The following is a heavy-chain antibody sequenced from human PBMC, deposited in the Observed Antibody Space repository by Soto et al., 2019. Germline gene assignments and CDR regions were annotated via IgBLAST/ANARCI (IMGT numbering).Heavy chain of an antibody. V-gene: IGHV3-21*01. Sequence: PGGSLRLSCAASGFTFSSYSMNWVRQAPGKGLEWVSSISSSSSYIYYADSVKGRFTISRDNAKNSLYLQMNSLRAEDTAVYYCARDLGTRGAFDIWGQGTMVTVS. J-gene: IGHJ3*02. D-gene: IGHD1-26*01. CDR1: GFTFSSYS. CDR2: ISSSSSYI. CDR3: ARDLGTRGAFDI.